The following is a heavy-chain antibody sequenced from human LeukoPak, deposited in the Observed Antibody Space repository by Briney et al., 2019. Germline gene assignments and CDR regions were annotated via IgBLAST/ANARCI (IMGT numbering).Heavy chain of an antibody. D-gene: IGHD6-13*01. V-gene: IGHV3-23*01. CDR3: VRLIAADEGDY. CDR1: GFTFSSYA. CDR2: ISGSGGST. J-gene: IGHJ4*02. Sequence: GGSLRLSCAASGFTFSSYAMSWVRQAPGKGLEWVSAISGSGGSTYYADSVKGRFTISRDNSKNTLYLQMNSLRAEDTAVYYCVRLIAADEGDYWGQGTLVTVSS.